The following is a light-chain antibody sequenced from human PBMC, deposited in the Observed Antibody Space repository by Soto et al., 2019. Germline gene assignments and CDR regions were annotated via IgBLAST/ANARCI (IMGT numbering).Light chain of an antibody. Sequence: EIVLTQSPGTLSLSPGERATLSCRASQSVISSFLAWYQHKPGQAPRLLIFGSSRRAPGIPDRFSGSGSGTDFTLTISSLDPEDFAVYYCQQYSYSSYTFGQGTKLDIK. CDR2: GSS. J-gene: IGKJ2*01. CDR1: QSVISSF. CDR3: QQYSYSSYT. V-gene: IGKV3-20*01.